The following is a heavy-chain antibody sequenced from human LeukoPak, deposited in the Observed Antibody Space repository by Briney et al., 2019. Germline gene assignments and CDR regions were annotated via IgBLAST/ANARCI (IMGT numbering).Heavy chain of an antibody. D-gene: IGHD3-22*01. J-gene: IGHJ5*02. V-gene: IGHV4-39*01. CDR2: IYYSGST. CDR3: ARHHYYDSSGYPNWFDP. Sequence: SETLSLICTVSGGSINSSSYYWGWLRQPPGKGLEWIGSIYYSGSTYYNPSVKSRVTISADTSQNPFSLKLSSVTAAHTAVYYCARHHYYDSSGYPNWFDPWGQGTLVTVSP. CDR1: GGSINSSSYY.